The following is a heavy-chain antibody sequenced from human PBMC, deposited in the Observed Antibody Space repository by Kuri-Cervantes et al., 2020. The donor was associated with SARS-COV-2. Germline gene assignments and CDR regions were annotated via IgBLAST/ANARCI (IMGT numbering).Heavy chain of an antibody. J-gene: IGHJ4*02. CDR1: GFTFSNYW. CDR2: INDKGTYT. D-gene: IGHD6-19*01. Sequence: GESLKISCAASGFTFSNYWMHWDRQAPGKGLVWVSRINDKGTYTNDADSVKGRFTISRDNAKNTLYLQMNSLKAGDTAVYYCARDLYSTGWGGAADNWGQGTLVTVSS. CDR3: ARDLYSTGWGGAADN. V-gene: IGHV3-74*01.